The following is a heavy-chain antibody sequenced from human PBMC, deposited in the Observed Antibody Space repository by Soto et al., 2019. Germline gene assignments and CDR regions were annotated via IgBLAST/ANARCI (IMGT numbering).Heavy chain of an antibody. V-gene: IGHV3-48*02. CDR1: GFTFSSYS. CDR3: ARDGFLEWLLSYYYGMYV. J-gene: IGHJ6*02. CDR2: ISSSSSTI. D-gene: IGHD3-3*01. Sequence: EVQLVESGGGLVQPGGSLRLSCAASGFTFSSYSMNWVRQAPGKGLEWVSYISSSSSTIYYADSVKGRFTISRDNAKNSLYLQMNSLRDEDTAVYYCARDGFLEWLLSYYYGMYVWGQGTTVTVSS.